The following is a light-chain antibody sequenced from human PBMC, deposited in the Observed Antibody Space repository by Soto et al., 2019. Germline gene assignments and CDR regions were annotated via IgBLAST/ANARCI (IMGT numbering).Light chain of an antibody. CDR2: AAS. CDR3: LKDYRYPYT. J-gene: IGKJ2*01. Sequence: AIQMTQSPSSLSASVGDRVTITCRASQAITNDLGWYQQKPGRAPKLLIYAASSLHSGVPSRFSGGGSGTEFTLTISSLQPEDFATYYCLKDYRYPYTFGQGTKLEIK. CDR1: QAITND. V-gene: IGKV1-6*01.